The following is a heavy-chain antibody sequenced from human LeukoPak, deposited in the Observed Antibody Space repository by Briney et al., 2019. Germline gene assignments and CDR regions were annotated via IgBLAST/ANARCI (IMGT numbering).Heavy chain of an antibody. V-gene: IGHV3-7*01. CDR2: MNEDGSGR. D-gene: IGHD3-10*01. CDR3: AAWFGVSVP. CDR1: GFTFTSAW. J-gene: IGHJ5*02. Sequence: GGSLRLSCAASGFTFTSAWMSWLRQTPEKGLEWVAHMNEDGSGRFYVDSAKGRFTISRDDTQNSVYLQMNSLRVEDTAVYYCAAWFGVSVPWGQGTLVTVSS.